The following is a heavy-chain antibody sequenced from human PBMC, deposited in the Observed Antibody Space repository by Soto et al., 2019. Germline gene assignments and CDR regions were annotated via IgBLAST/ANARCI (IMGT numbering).Heavy chain of an antibody. CDR1: GGSISSFY. CDR2: IYYSGST. V-gene: IGHV4-59*01. Sequence: PSETLSLTCTVSGGSISSFYWSWIRQHPGKGLEWIGYIYYSGSTYYNPALKSRVTISVDTSKSQFSLKLSSVTAADTAVYYCAKDSGYNYGYFRWFDPWGQGTLVTVSS. CDR3: AKDSGYNYGYFRWFDP. D-gene: IGHD5-18*01. J-gene: IGHJ5*02.